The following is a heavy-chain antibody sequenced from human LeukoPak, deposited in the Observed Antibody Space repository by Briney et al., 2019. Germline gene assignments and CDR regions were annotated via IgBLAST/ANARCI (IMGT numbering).Heavy chain of an antibody. Sequence: GGSLRLPCAASGFTFSSYWMSWVRQAPGKGLEWVANIKQDGSEKYYVDSVKGRFTISRDNSKSTLYLHMTGLNVGDTAMYYCANGVTTPDYWGQGALISVSS. D-gene: IGHD2-21*02. V-gene: IGHV3-7*01. CDR3: ANGVTTPDY. CDR1: GFTFSSYW. CDR2: IKQDGSEK. J-gene: IGHJ4*02.